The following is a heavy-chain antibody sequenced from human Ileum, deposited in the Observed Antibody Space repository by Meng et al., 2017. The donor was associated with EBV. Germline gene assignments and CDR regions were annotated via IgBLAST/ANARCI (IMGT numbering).Heavy chain of an antibody. CDR3: ARERGGGDRGIQ. CDR1: IGSVSSYGYY. J-gene: IGHJ4*02. Sequence: QVERQESGPGQVKPSETLSRTCSVSIGSVSSYGYYWTWIRQPPGKGLEWIGYMSYTGSTNYKSTLKSRVTISVDKSKNQFSLKLSSVTAADTAVYYCARERGGGDRGIQWGQGTLVTVSS. D-gene: IGHD2-21*02. V-gene: IGHV4-61*08. CDR2: MSYTGST.